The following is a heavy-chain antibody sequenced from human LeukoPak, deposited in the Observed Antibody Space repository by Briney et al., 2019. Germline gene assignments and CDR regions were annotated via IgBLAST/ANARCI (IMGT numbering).Heavy chain of an antibody. J-gene: IGHJ6*04. CDR2: MYCTGST. CDR3: ARTVLLVPYYMDV. V-gene: IGHV4-31*03. Sequence: SETLCLTCTVSVGSISRGGYYWSSIRQHPGKGLGWIGCMYCTGSTYYNPTLQSRVTISIHTSKSQLSPKLSSVTAADTAVYYCARTVLLVPYYMDVWGEGTTVTVSS. D-gene: IGHD2-15*01. CDR1: VGSISRGGYY.